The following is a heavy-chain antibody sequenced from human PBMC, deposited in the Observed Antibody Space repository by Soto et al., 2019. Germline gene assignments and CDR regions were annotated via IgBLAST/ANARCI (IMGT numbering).Heavy chain of an antibody. Sequence: QVQLVQSGAEVKKPGASVKVSCKASGYTFTRSGISWVRQAPGQGLEWMGWISTYIGETNYAQTFQGRVTMTTDTSTRTVHMEVRRLRSDDTAVYYCAREGVAPYYYYGMDVWGQGTPVTVSS. CDR2: ISTYIGET. CDR3: AREGVAPYYYYGMDV. J-gene: IGHJ6*02. CDR1: GYTFTRSG. D-gene: IGHD5-12*01. V-gene: IGHV1-18*01.